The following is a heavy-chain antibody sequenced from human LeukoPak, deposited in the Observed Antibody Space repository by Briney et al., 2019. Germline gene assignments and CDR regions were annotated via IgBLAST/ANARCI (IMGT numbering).Heavy chain of an antibody. V-gene: IGHV3-30*03. J-gene: IGHJ4*02. CDR3: ARDHSSWSSFDY. Sequence: GGSLRLSCAASGFTFSSYSMNWVRQAPGKGLEWVAVISYDGSNKYYADSVKGRFTISRDNSKNTLYLQMNSLRAEDTAVYYCARDHSSWSSFDYWGQGTLVTVSS. CDR2: ISYDGSNK. D-gene: IGHD6-13*01. CDR1: GFTFSSYS.